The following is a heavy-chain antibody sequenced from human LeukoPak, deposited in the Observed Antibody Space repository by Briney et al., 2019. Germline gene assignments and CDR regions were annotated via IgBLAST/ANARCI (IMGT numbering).Heavy chain of an antibody. Sequence: SETLSLTCTVSGGSISSGSYYWSWIRQPAGKGLEWIGRIYTSGSTNYNPSLKSRVTISVDTSKNQFSLKLSSVTAADTAVYYCARVVMVQAFDIWGQGTMVTVSS. J-gene: IGHJ3*02. D-gene: IGHD2-8*01. CDR3: ARVVMVQAFDI. CDR1: GGSISSGSYY. CDR2: IYTSGST. V-gene: IGHV4-61*02.